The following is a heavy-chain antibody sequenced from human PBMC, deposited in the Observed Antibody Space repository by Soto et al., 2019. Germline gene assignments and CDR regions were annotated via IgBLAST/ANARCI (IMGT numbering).Heavy chain of an antibody. D-gene: IGHD3-16*01. CDR3: TIEGAYPGPDFDY. V-gene: IGHV3-72*01. J-gene: IGHJ4*02. Sequence: GGSLRLSCAASGFTFSDRYMDWVRQAPGKGLEWVGRTKNKANSYTTEYAASVKGRFTISRDYSRDSVYLRMNSLKTDDTAVYYCTIEGAYPGPDFDYWGQGTLVTVSS. CDR2: TKNKANSYTT. CDR1: GFTFSDRY.